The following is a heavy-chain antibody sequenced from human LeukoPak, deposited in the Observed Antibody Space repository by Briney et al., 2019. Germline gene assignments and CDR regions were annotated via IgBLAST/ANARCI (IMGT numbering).Heavy chain of an antibody. CDR1: GFTFSSYA. CDR3: AKARGKYYYGSGSSFT. J-gene: IGHJ5*02. Sequence: GGSLRLSCAASGFTFSSYAMSWVRQAPGKGLEWVSAISGSGGSTYYADSVKGRFTISRDNSKNTLYLQMNSLRAEDTAVYYCAKARGKYYYGSGSSFTWGQGTLVTVSS. D-gene: IGHD3-10*01. CDR2: ISGSGGST. V-gene: IGHV3-23*01.